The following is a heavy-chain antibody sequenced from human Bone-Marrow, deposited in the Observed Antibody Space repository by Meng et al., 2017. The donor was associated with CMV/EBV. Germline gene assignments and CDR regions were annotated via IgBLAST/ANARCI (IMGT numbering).Heavy chain of an antibody. CDR3: ARTLGYCSSTSCYTEYYFYY. V-gene: IGHV3-20*04. CDR2: INWNGGST. CDR1: GFTFDDYG. Sequence: GGSLRLSCAASGFTFDDYGMSWVRQAPGKGLEWVSGINWNGGSTGYADSVKGRFTISRDNAKNSLYLQMNSLRAEDTALYYCARTLGYCSSTSCYTEYYFYYWGQGTLVTVSS. J-gene: IGHJ4*02. D-gene: IGHD2-2*02.